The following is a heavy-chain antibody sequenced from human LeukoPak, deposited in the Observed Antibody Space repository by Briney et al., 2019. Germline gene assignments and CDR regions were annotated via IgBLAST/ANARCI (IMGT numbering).Heavy chain of an antibody. J-gene: IGHJ4*02. CDR3: ATSEISTIKNFDH. CDR2: VNPSSGGT. Sequence: GASVTVSFKASGYSFTAYYIHWVRQAPAQGLEWMGWVNPSSGGTNFAEKFQGRVTMTRDTSISTAYMELSRLRSDDTAVYYCATSEISTIKNFDHWGQGTLVTVSS. CDR1: GYSFTAYY. V-gene: IGHV1-2*02. D-gene: IGHD5-24*01.